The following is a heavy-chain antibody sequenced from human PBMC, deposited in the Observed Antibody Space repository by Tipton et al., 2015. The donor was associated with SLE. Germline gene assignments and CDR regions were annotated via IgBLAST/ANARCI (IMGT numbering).Heavy chain of an antibody. V-gene: IGHV4-61*05. CDR1: GGSIGSSTYY. J-gene: IGHJ4*02. CDR2: IYYSGST. Sequence: TLSLTCTVSGGSIGSSTYYWSWIRQPPGKGLEWIGYIYYSGSTNYNPSLKSRVIISVDTSKNQFSLKLTSVTAPDTAVYYCARSVLAYRSGAFDYWGQGTLVTVSS. CDR3: ARSVLAYRSGAFDY. D-gene: IGHD2-15*01.